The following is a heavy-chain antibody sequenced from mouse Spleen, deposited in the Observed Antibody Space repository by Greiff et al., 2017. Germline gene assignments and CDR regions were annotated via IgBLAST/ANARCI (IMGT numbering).Heavy chain of an antibody. CDR3: ARNDNGRDFDY. D-gene: IGHD2-4*01. Sequence: EVKLQESGGGLVMPGGSLKLSCAASGFTFSDYGMHWVRQAPEKGLEWVAYISGGSETIHYADTVRGRFTVSRDNAKNTLSLQMTSLRSEDTAIYYCARNDNGRDFDYWGQGTTLTVSS. CDR2: ISGGSETI. V-gene: IGHV5-17*01. CDR1: GFTFSDYG. J-gene: IGHJ2*01.